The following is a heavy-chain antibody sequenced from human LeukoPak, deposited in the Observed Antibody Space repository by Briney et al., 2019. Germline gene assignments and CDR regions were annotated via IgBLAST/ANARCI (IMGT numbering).Heavy chain of an antibody. V-gene: IGHV3-21*01. J-gene: IGHJ4*02. CDR3: ARLGSDYYGSTSYYNNYYFDY. D-gene: IGHD3-10*01. CDR2: ISSSSSYI. CDR1: GFDFSRQW. Sequence: GGSLRLSCAASGFDFSRQWMSWVRQAPGKGLGWASSISSSSSYIYYADSVKGRFTISRDNAKNSLYLQMNSLRAEDTAVYYCARLGSDYYGSTSYYNNYYFDYWGQGTLVTVSS.